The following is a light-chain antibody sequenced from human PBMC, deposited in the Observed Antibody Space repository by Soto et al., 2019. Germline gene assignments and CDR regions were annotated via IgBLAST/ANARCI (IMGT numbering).Light chain of an antibody. CDR1: QSLGRY. CDR3: QKYNSALWT. CDR2: GAS. V-gene: IGKV3-11*01. Sequence: DILLTQSQDTLSLSPGESATLSCRASQSLGRYLAWYQQKPGQAPRLLIYGASNRATGIPDRFSGSGSGTDFTLTISSLQPEDVATYYCQKYNSALWTFGQGTKVDIK. J-gene: IGKJ1*01.